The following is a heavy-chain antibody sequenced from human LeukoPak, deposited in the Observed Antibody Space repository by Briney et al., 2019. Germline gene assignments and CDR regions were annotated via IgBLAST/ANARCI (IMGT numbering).Heavy chain of an antibody. Sequence: PGGSLRLSCKASGYRFTIYWMAWVRQMPGKGLETVGIIYPGDSDTRYSPSLQGQVTFSADESINTAYLQWSSLKASDTAMYYCARFPGLTTVTLDYWGQGTLVTVSS. D-gene: IGHD4-11*01. V-gene: IGHV5-51*01. CDR2: IYPGDSDT. CDR1: GYRFTIYW. J-gene: IGHJ4*02. CDR3: ARFPGLTTVTLDY.